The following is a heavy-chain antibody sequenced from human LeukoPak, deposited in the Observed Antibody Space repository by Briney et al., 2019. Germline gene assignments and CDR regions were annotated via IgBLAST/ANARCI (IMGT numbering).Heavy chain of an antibody. Sequence: PGGSLRLSCAASGFTFDDYGMTWVRHAPGKGLEWVSGINWNGGSTGYADSVKGRFTISRDNAKNSLYLQMNSLRAEDTALYYCARGHDYGGNSRFDYWGQGTLVTVSS. J-gene: IGHJ4*02. V-gene: IGHV3-20*04. D-gene: IGHD4-23*01. CDR2: INWNGGST. CDR1: GFTFDDYG. CDR3: ARGHDYGGNSRFDY.